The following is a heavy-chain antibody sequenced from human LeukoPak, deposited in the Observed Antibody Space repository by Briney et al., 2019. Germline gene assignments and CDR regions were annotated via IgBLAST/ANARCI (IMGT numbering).Heavy chain of an antibody. J-gene: IGHJ4*02. V-gene: IGHV4-59*01. D-gene: IGHD3-22*01. Sequence: SETLSLTCTVSGGSISSYYWSWIRQPPGKGLEWIGYIYYSGSTNYNPSLKRRVNISVDTSKNQFSLKLSSVTAADTAVYYCARGDSGPYYYDSSGSYFDYWGQGTLVTVSS. CDR2: IYYSGST. CDR1: GGSISSYY. CDR3: ARGDSGPYYYDSSGSYFDY.